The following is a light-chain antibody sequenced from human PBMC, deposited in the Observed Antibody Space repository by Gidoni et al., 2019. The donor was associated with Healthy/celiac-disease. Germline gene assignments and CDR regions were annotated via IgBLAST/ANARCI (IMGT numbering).Light chain of an antibody. J-gene: IGKJ4*01. Sequence: DIQMTQSPSSLSASVGDRVTITCRASQSISSYLNWYQQKPAKAPKLLIDAASSLQSGVPSRCSGSGSGTDFTLTSSRLQPEDVATYYWHQSYSTLAHFGGGTKVEIK. CDR3: HQSYSTLAH. V-gene: IGKV1-39*01. CDR1: QSISSY. CDR2: AAS.